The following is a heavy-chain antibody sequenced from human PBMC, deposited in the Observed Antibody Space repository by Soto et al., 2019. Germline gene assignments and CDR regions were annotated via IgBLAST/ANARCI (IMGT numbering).Heavy chain of an antibody. CDR2: IIPIFGTA. Sequence: QVQLVQSGAEVKKPGSSVKVSCKASGGTFSSYAISWVRQAPGQGLEWMGGIIPIFGTANYAQKFQGRVTITADASTSTAYMELSSLRSEDTAVYYCARDGYDSSGYYYPYYFDYWGQGTLVTVSS. CDR1: GGTFSSYA. D-gene: IGHD3-22*01. J-gene: IGHJ4*02. V-gene: IGHV1-69*01. CDR3: ARDGYDSSGYYYPYYFDY.